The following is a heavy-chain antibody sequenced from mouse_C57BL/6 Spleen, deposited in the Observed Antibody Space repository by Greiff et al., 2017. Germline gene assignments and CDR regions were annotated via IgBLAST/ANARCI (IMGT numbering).Heavy chain of an antibody. CDR1: GYTFTDYY. Sequence: EVQLQQSGPELVKPGASVKISCKASGYTFTDYYMNWVKQSHGKSLEWIGDINPNNGGTSFNQKFKGKATLTVDQSSSTAYMELRSLTSEDSAVYYCARSGSYFDYWGQGTTLTVSS. CDR2: INPNNGGT. J-gene: IGHJ2*01. CDR3: ARSGSYFDY. V-gene: IGHV1-26*01.